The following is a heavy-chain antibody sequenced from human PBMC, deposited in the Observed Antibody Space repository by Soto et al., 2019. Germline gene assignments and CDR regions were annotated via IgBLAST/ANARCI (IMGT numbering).Heavy chain of an antibody. D-gene: IGHD3-22*01. CDR3: AKGDTSASDAFDI. CDR2: MSSDESKK. V-gene: IGHV3-30*18. CDR1: GLTFSRSA. J-gene: IGHJ3*02. Sequence: GGSLRLSCTASGLTFSRSATHWVRQAPGKGLEWVAVMSSDESKKYYVDSVKGRFTVTRDNTRNPVYLQMNSLRAEDTAVYYCAKGDTSASDAFDIWGQGTMVTVSS.